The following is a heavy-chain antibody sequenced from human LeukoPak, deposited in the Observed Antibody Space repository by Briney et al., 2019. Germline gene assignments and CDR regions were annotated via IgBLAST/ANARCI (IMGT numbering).Heavy chain of an antibody. CDR1: GYTFTSYG. Sequence: GASVKVSCKASGYTFTSYGISWVRQAPGQGLEWMGWIGAYNGNTNYAQKLQGRVTMTTDTSTSTAYMELRSLRSDDTAVYYCARGTGLIAVAGSFDYWGQGTLVTVSS. J-gene: IGHJ4*01. CDR2: IGAYNGNT. V-gene: IGHV1-18*01. D-gene: IGHD6-19*01. CDR3: ARGTGLIAVAGSFDY.